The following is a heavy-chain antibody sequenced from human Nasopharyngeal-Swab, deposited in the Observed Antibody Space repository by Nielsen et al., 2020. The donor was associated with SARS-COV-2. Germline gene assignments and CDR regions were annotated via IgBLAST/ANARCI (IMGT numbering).Heavy chain of an antibody. D-gene: IGHD1-26*01. CDR3: ARVIVGADYFDY. Sequence: SETLSLTCTVSGGSISSNSYYWVWIRQPPGKGLAWIGSIYYSGSTYYNPSLKSRVTISVDTSKNQFSLKLSSVTAADTAVYYCARVIVGADYFDYWGQGTLVTVSS. CDR1: GGSISSNSYY. J-gene: IGHJ4*02. CDR2: IYYSGST. V-gene: IGHV4-39*07.